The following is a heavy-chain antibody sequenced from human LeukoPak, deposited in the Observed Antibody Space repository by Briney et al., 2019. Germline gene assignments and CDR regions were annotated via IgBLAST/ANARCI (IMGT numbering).Heavy chain of an antibody. CDR2: IYPGNSDT. J-gene: IGHJ4*02. CDR3: ARQNIVGATHSFDY. CDR1: GYSFTNYW. D-gene: IGHD1-26*01. Sequence: GESLKISCKVSGYSFTNYWIGWVHQMPGKGLEWMGIIYPGNSDTGYSPSSQGQVTISADTSISTAYLQWSSLKASDTAMYYCARQNIVGATHSFDYWGQGTLVTVSS. V-gene: IGHV5-51*07.